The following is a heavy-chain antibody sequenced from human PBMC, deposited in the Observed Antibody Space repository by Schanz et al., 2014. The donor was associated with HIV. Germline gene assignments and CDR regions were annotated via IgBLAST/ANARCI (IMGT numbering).Heavy chain of an antibody. CDR3: AEAAYGDYGSTWFDP. Sequence: QVQLVQSGAELKKPGASVRVSCKASGYTFTTYYIHWVRQAPGQGLEWMGWISPNNGATNYAQKFQGRVTLTRDTSTTXVYMELSSLRSEVTSCDYLAEAAYGDYGSTWFDPWGQGTLVTVSS. CDR1: GYTFTTYY. CDR2: ISPNNGAT. J-gene: IGHJ5*02. D-gene: IGHD4-17*01. V-gene: IGHV1-2*02.